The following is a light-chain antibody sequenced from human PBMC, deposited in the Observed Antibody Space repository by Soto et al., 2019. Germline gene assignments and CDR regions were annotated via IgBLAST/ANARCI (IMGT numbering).Light chain of an antibody. V-gene: IGKV1-16*02. J-gene: IGKJ5*01. CDR2: GAS. Sequence: DTQMTQSPSSLSSSVGDRVTITCGASQDISKSLVWFQQKPGKAPKPLIYGASSLQNGVPSKFSGSGSGTDFTLTISSLQPEDFATYYCQQYKSYPITFGQGTRLEIK. CDR3: QQYKSYPIT. CDR1: QDISKS.